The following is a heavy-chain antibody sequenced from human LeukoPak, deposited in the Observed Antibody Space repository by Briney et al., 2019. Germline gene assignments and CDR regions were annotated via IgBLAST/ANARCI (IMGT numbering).Heavy chain of an antibody. D-gene: IGHD5-18*01. Sequence: GGSLRLSCAASGFTFDDYAMHWVRQAPGKGLEWVSGISWNSGSIGYADSVKGRFTISRDNAKNSLYLQMNSLRAEDTALYYCARVRRGYSYGYNYWGQGTLVTVSS. CDR3: ARVRRGYSYGYNY. J-gene: IGHJ4*02. V-gene: IGHV3-9*01. CDR1: GFTFDDYA. CDR2: ISWNSGSI.